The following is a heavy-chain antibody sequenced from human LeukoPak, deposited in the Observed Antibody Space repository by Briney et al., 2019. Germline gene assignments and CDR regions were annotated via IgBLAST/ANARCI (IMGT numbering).Heavy chain of an antibody. V-gene: IGHV1-69*06. CDR2: IIPIFGTA. Sequence: GASVKVSCKASGGTFSSYAISWVRQAPGQGLEWMGGIIPIFGTANYAQKFQGRVTMTEDTSTDTAYMELSSLRSEDTAVYYCATDNYDSSGYYYDYWGQGTLVTVSS. D-gene: IGHD3-22*01. CDR3: ATDNYDSSGYYYDY. J-gene: IGHJ4*02. CDR1: GGTFSSYA.